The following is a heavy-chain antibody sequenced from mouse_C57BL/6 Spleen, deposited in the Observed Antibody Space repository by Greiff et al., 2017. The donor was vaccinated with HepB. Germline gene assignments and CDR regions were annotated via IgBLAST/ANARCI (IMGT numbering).Heavy chain of an antibody. J-gene: IGHJ3*01. CDR3: ARSGSSGYLFAY. Sequence: QVQLKQPGTELVKPGASVKLSCKASGYTFTSYWMHWVKQRPGQGLEWIGNINPSNGGTNYNEKFKSKATLTVDKSSRTAYMQLSSLTSEDSAVYYCARSGSSGYLFAYWGQGTLVTVSA. CDR2: INPSNGGT. CDR1: GYTFTSYW. V-gene: IGHV1-53*01. D-gene: IGHD3-2*02.